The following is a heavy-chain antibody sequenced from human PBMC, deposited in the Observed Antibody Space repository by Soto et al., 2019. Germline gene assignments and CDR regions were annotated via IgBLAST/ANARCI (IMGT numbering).Heavy chain of an antibody. CDR2: ITPAFGTT. CDR3: APWAGLVTYKGFIGPIDY. Sequence: QVHLVQSVAEVKKPGSSVKVSCQASGSTFSRRSITWVRQAPGQGHEWMVGITPAFGTTNFAQKFQGRVTITADESTSTAYLELSSLRSEDTAVYYCAPWAGLVTYKGFIGPIDYWGQGTLVTVSS. CDR1: GSTFSRRS. V-gene: IGHV1-69*01. D-gene: IGHD2-21*02. J-gene: IGHJ4*02.